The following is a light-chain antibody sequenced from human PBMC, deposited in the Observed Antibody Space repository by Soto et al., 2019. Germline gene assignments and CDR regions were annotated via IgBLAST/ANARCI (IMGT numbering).Light chain of an antibody. CDR3: QQYGSSPLT. V-gene: IGKV3-20*01. CDR1: QSVSSSY. J-gene: IGKJ4*01. CDR2: GAS. Sequence: MVLTQPPGTLFLSPGERANLSCRASQSVSSSYLAWYQQKPGQAPRLLIYGASSRATGIPDRFSGSGSGTDFTLTISRLEPEDFAVYYCQQYGSSPLTFGGGTKVEIK.